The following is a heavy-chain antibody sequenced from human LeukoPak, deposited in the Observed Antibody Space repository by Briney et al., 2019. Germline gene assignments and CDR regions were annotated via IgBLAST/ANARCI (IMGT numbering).Heavy chain of an antibody. V-gene: IGHV1-69*13. CDR2: IIPIFGTA. J-gene: IGHJ4*02. CDR3: AREVYYYGSGSYFDY. D-gene: IGHD3-10*01. Sequence: SVKVSCKASGGTFSSYAISWVRQAPGQGLEWMGGIIPIFGTANYAQKFQGRVTITADESTSTAYMELSSLRSEDTAVYYCAREVYYYGSGSYFDYWGQGTLVTVSS. CDR1: GGTFSSYA.